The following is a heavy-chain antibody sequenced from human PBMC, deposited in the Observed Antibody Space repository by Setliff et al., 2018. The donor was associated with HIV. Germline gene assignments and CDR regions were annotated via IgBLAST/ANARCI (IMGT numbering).Heavy chain of an antibody. CDR2: VYTTGVT. CDR1: GGSISSGIYY. Sequence: PSETLSLTCTVSGGSISSGIYYWIWIRQPAGKGLEWIGHVYTTGVTNYNPSLESRLTISVDTSRNQFSLRLSSVTAADTAVYYCARAPTGVTNAFDIWGQVTMVTVSS. D-gene: IGHD2-8*02. CDR3: ARAPTGVTNAFDI. J-gene: IGHJ3*02. V-gene: IGHV4-61*09.